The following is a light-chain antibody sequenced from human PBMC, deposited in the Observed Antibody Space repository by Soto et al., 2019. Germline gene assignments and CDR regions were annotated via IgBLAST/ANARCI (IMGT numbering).Light chain of an antibody. V-gene: IGLV1-36*01. CDR3: AAWDDSLNGWV. CDR1: TSNIGNNA. CDR2: YDD. J-gene: IGLJ3*02. Sequence: QSVLTQPPPVLEAPRQRVPISFSGSTSNIGNNAVNWYQQLPGKAPKLLIYYDDLLPSGVSDRFSGSKSGTSPSLASSGLQSEDEADYYCAAWDDSLNGWVFGGGTKVTVL.